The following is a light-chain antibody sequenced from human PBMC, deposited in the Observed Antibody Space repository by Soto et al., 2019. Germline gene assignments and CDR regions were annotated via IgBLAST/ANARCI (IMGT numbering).Light chain of an antibody. Sequence: EIVLTQSPGTLSLSPGERATLSCRASQSVSSSYLAWYQQKPGQAPRLLISGASNRATGIPDRFSGSGSGTDFTLTISRLEPEDFAVYYCQQCDNSKITCGQGTRLEI. CDR2: GAS. CDR3: QQCDNSKIT. J-gene: IGKJ5*01. V-gene: IGKV3-20*01. CDR1: QSVSSSY.